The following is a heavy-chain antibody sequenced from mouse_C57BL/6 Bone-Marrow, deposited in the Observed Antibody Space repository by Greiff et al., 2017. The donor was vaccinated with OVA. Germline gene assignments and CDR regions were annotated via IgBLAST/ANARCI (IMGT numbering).Heavy chain of an antibody. D-gene: IGHD1-1*01. CDR3: AREGQELNYGWWYCDV. J-gene: IGHJ1*03. CDR1: GFSLSTSGMG. CDR2: IYWDDDK. Sequence: QVTLKVSGPGILQSSQTLSLTCSFSGFSLSTSGMGVSWIRQPSGKGLEWLAHIYWDDDKRYNPSLKSRRTISKDTSRNQVFLKITRVDTADTATYYSAREGQELNYGWWYCDVWGTGTTVTVSS. V-gene: IGHV8-12*01.